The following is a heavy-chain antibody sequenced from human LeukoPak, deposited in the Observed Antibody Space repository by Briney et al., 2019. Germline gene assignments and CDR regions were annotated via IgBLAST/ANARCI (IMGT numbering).Heavy chain of an antibody. CDR2: INHSGST. D-gene: IGHD3-10*01. CDR3: ARGRALWFGAPWFDP. CDR1: GGSFSGYY. V-gene: IGHV4-34*01. J-gene: IGHJ5*02. Sequence: SETLSLTCAVYGGSFSGYYWSWIRQPPGKGLEWIGEINHSGSTNYNPSLKSRVTISVDTSKNQFSLKLSSVTAADTAVYYCARGRALWFGAPWFDPWGQGTLVTVSS.